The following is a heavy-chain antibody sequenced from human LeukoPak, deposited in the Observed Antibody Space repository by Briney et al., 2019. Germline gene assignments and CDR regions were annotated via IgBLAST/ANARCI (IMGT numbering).Heavy chain of an antibody. J-gene: IGHJ5*02. Sequence: SETLSLTCAVYGGSFSGYYWSWLRQPPGKGLEWIGEINHSGSTNYNPSLKSRVTISVDTSKNQFSLKLTSVTAADTAVYYCARGPDLYFDWLSNNWFDPWGQGTLVTVSS. CDR1: GGSFSGYY. CDR3: ARGPDLYFDWLSNNWFDP. CDR2: INHSGST. D-gene: IGHD3-9*01. V-gene: IGHV4-34*01.